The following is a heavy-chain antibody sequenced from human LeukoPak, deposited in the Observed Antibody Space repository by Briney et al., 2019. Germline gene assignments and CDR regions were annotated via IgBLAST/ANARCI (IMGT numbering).Heavy chain of an antibody. J-gene: IGHJ4*02. CDR1: GFTFSGYN. Sequence: AGGPLRLSCAASGFTFSGYNMNWVRQAPGKGLEWISYISSGSSTIYYADSVKGRFTISRDNAKNSLYLQMNSLRAEDTAVYYCAPLSAAPFDYWGQGTLVTVSS. D-gene: IGHD6-13*01. CDR3: APLSAAPFDY. V-gene: IGHV3-48*04. CDR2: ISSGSSTI.